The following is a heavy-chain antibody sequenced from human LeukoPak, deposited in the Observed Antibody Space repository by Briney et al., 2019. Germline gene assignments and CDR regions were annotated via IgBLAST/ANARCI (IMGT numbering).Heavy chain of an antibody. CDR1: GFTFDDYA. Sequence: PGGSLRLSCAASGFTFDDYAMHWVRQAPGKGLEWVSGISWNSGSIGYADSVKGRFTISRDNAKNSLYLQVNSLRAEDTALYYCAKGPGPHYYYGLDVWGQGTTVTVSS. V-gene: IGHV3-9*01. CDR3: AKGPGPHYYYGLDV. CDR2: ISWNSGSI. D-gene: IGHD2-2*01. J-gene: IGHJ6*02.